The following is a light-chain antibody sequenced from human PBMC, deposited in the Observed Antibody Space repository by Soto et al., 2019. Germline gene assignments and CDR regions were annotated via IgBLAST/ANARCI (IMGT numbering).Light chain of an antibody. CDR2: DAS. Sequence: EIVLTQSPATLSLSPGERATLSCRASQSVSSYLAWYQQKPGQAPSLLIYDASNRATGIPARFSGSGSETDFPLTISSLEPEYFADYYCQQRSNWPLTFGGDTKLELK. CDR3: QQRSNWPLT. V-gene: IGKV3-11*01. J-gene: IGKJ4*01. CDR1: QSVSSY.